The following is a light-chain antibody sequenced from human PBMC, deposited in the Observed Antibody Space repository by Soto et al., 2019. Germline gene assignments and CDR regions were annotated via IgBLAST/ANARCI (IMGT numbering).Light chain of an antibody. J-gene: IGKJ2*01. CDR3: QQYKSYPYT. CDR2: KAS. V-gene: IGKV1-5*03. Sequence: DLQMTQSPSTLSASIGDRVTITCRASQSVSQSISSWLAWFQQKPGGAPKLLIYKASTLKTGVPSRFSGSGSGTEFTLTISSLQPDDFATYYCQQYKSYPYTFGQGTKLEIK. CDR1: QSISSW.